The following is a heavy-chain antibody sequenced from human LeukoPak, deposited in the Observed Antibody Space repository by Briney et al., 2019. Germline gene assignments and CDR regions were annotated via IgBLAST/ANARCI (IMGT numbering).Heavy chain of an antibody. J-gene: IGHJ5*02. V-gene: IGHV1-69*01. CDR3: AKIYCSSNSCYDGRGWFDP. CDR2: IIPIFGTA. Sequence: SVKVSCKASGGTFSNYTISWVRQAPGQGLEWMGGIIPIFGTANYAQKLQGRVTITADESTSTAYMELSSLRSEDTAVYYCAKIYCSSNSCYDGRGWFDPWGQGTLVTVSS. CDR1: GGTFSNYT. D-gene: IGHD2-2*01.